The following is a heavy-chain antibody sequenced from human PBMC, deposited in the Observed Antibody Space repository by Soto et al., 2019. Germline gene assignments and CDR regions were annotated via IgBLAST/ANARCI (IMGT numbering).Heavy chain of an antibody. Sequence: QVQLQESGPGLVKPSGTLSLTCAVSGGSVSSNHWWSWVRQPPGKGLEWIGQIYHTGSTSYNPSLKSRVSTSTDMSKNQFSLRLNSVTAADTAVYYCARGFPPSSDDYWGQGTLVTVSS. J-gene: IGHJ4*02. CDR3: ARGFPPSSDDY. V-gene: IGHV4-4*02. CDR1: GGSVSSNHW. CDR2: IYHTGST.